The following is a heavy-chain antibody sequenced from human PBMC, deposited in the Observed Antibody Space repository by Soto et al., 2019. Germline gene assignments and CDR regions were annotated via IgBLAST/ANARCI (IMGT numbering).Heavy chain of an antibody. CDR2: INHSGTT. V-gene: IGHV4-34*01. CDR1: GGSFSNYY. CDR3: ARGRVTGSATMGY. Sequence: SETLSLTCAVYGGSFSNYYWSWIRQPPGKGLEWIGEINHSGTTHYNPSLKSRVTISVDTSKNQFSLKVNSVTAADTAVYYCARGRVTGSATMGYWGQGTLVTVSS. J-gene: IGHJ4*02. D-gene: IGHD1-1*01.